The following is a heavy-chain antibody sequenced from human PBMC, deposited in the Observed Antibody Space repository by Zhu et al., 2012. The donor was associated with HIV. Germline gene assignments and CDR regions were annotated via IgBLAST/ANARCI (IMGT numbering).Heavy chain of an antibody. CDR3: AKGAAANYHYYYYMDV. J-gene: IGHJ6*03. CDR2: ISWSGEAT. D-gene: IGHD3-10*01. CDR1: GFTFNNMP. V-gene: IGHV3-43*01. Sequence: EVQLVESGGNVIQPGGSLRLSCAASGFTFNNMPCTGSRQAPGKGLEWISLISWSGEATYYTGLCGGPIHHLQRQXQNSLYLQMNSLRPEDTALYYCAKGAAANYHYYYYMDVWARTTVSVSS.